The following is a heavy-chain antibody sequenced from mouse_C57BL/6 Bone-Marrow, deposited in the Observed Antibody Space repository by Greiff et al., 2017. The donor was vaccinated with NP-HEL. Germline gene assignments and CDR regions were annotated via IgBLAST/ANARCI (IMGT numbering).Heavy chain of an antibody. J-gene: IGHJ4*01. Sequence: VQLQQPGAELVRPGSSVKLSCKASGYTFTSYWMDWVKQRPGQGLEWIGNIYPSDSETHYNQKFKDKATLTVDKSSSTAYMQLSNLTSEDSAVYDCALSYYGNYEAMDYWGQGTSVTVSS. D-gene: IGHD2-1*01. CDR2: IYPSDSET. V-gene: IGHV1-61*01. CDR1: GYTFTSYW. CDR3: ALSYYGNYEAMDY.